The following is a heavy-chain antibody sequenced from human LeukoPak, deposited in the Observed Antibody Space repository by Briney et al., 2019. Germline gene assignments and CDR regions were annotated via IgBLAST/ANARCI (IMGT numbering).Heavy chain of an antibody. Sequence: GGSLRLSCAASGFTFSSYSMNWVRQAPGKGLEWVSSISGGSTYYADSRKGRFTNSRDNSKNTLYLQMSSLRAEDTAVYYCAHHGGGTIRLGAFDIWGQGTMVTVSS. CDR1: GFTFSSYS. D-gene: IGHD3-3*01. V-gene: IGHV3-38-3*01. CDR3: AHHGGGTIRLGAFDI. CDR2: ISGGST. J-gene: IGHJ3*02.